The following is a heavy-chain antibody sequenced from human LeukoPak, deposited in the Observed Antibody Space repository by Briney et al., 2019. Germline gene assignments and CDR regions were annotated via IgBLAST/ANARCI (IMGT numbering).Heavy chain of an antibody. V-gene: IGHV4-59*01. CDR2: LDYSGST. J-gene: IGHJ3*02. CDR3: ARGGSGISNAFDI. D-gene: IGHD3-10*01. CDR1: GGSISSYY. Sequence: SETLSLTCSVSGGSISSYYWSWIRQPPGKGLEWIGYLDYSGSTNSNPSLKSRVTMSVDTSKNQFSLKLRSVTAADTAVYYCARGGSGISNAFDIWGQGTMVTVSS.